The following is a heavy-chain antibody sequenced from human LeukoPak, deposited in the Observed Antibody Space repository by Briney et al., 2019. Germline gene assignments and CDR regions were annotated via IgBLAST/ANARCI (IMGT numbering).Heavy chain of an antibody. CDR2: IYPSGTT. D-gene: IGHD1-26*01. Sequence: PSETLSLNCSVSGYSISSGYYWGWIRQPPGKGLEWIGNIYPSGTTYYNPSLKTRVTISVDTSKNQFSLKLSSVTAADTAVYYCARVRRSGSYSGGYYFDYWGQGTLVTVSS. CDR3: ARVRRSGSYSGGYYFDY. V-gene: IGHV4-38-2*02. J-gene: IGHJ4*02. CDR1: GYSISSGYY.